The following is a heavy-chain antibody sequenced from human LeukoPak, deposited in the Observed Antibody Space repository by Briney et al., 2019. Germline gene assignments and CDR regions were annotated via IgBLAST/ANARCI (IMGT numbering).Heavy chain of an antibody. J-gene: IGHJ4*02. CDR1: GFTFSSNA. CDR2: ISYDGNNK. CDR3: ATGGKFDFWSGYHIDN. D-gene: IGHD3-3*01. V-gene: IGHV3-30*04. Sequence: PGGSLRLSCEASGFTFSSNALHWVRQPPGKGLDWLAVISYDGNNKNFADSVKGRFTVSRDNSKHTLYLHMNSLRSDDSAMYYCATGGKFDFWSGYHIDNWGQGTLVTVSS.